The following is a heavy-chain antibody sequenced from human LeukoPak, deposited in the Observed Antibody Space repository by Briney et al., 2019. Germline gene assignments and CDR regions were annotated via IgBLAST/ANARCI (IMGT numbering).Heavy chain of an antibody. CDR2: ISSSSSYT. J-gene: IGHJ6*02. V-gene: IGHV3-11*06. CDR1: GFTFSDYY. Sequence: GGSLRLSCAASGFTFSDYYMSWIRQAPGKGLEWVSYISSSSSYTNYADSVKGRFTISRDNAKNSLYLQMNSLRAEDTAVYYCARSDYYYYYGMDVWGQGTTVTVSS. CDR3: ARSDYYYYYGMDV.